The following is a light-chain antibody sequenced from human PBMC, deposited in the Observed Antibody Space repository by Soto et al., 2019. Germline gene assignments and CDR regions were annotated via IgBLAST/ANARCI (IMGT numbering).Light chain of an antibody. V-gene: IGLV1-44*01. CDR3: AAWDDSLNGLV. CDR1: SSNIGSNT. J-gene: IGLJ3*02. Sequence: QSVLTQPPSESGTPGQRVTISCSGSSSNIGSNTVNWFQQLPGTAPKLLIYSNNQRPSGVPDRFSGSKSGTSASLAISGLQSEDEADYYCAAWDDSLNGLVFGGGTQLTVL. CDR2: SNN.